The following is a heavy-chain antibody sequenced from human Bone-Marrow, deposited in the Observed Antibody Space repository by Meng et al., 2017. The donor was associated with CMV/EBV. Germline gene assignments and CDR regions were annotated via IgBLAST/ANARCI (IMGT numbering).Heavy chain of an antibody. J-gene: IGHJ4*02. CDR1: GGSASSGSYY. D-gene: IGHD2-2*01. Sequence: SETLSLTCTVSGGSASSGSYYWSWIRQPPGKGLEWIGYIYYSGSTNYNPSLKSRVTISVDTSKNQFSLKLSSVTAADTAVYYCARDYCSSTSCYYYFDYWGQGTLVTVSS. V-gene: IGHV4-61*01. CDR3: ARDYCSSTSCYYYFDY. CDR2: IYYSGST.